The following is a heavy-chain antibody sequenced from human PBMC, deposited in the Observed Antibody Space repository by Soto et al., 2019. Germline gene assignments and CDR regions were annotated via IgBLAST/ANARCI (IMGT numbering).Heavy chain of an antibody. Sequence: EVQLVESGGGLVKPGGSLRLSCAASGFTFSSYSMNWVRQAPGKGLEWVSSISSSSSYIYYADSVKGRFTISRDNAKNSLYLQMNSLRAEDTAVYYCARGRGYCSGGSCYSDYWGQGTLVTVSS. D-gene: IGHD2-15*01. V-gene: IGHV3-21*01. CDR2: ISSSSSYI. CDR1: GFTFSSYS. CDR3: ARGRGYCSGGSCYSDY. J-gene: IGHJ4*02.